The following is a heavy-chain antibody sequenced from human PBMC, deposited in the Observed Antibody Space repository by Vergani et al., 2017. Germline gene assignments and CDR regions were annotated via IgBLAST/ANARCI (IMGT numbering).Heavy chain of an antibody. CDR1: GFTFSSYG. J-gene: IGHJ4*02. CDR2: IRYDGSNK. V-gene: IGHV3-30*02. CDR3: AKAQPVLTVFAGRCDY. Sequence: VQLVESGGGLVQPGRSLRLSCAASGFTFSSYGMHWVRQAPGKGLEWVAFIRYDGSNKYYADSVKGRFTISRDNSKNTLYLQMNSLRAEDTAVYYCAKAQPVLTVFAGRCDYWGQGTLVTVSS. D-gene: IGHD3-3*01.